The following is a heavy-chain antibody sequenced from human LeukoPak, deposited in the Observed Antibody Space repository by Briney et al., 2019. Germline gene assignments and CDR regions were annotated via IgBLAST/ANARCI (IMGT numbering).Heavy chain of an antibody. CDR1: GFTFSSYA. CDR2: ISGSGGST. D-gene: IGHD6-6*01. V-gene: IGHV3-23*01. J-gene: IGHJ6*03. Sequence: GGSLRLSCAASGFTFSSYAMSWVRQAPGKGLEWVSAISGSGGSTYYADSVKGRSTISRDNSKTTLYLQMNSLRAEDTAVYYCAKAKSSSRDYYYMDVWGKGTTVTVSS. CDR3: AKAKSSSRDYYYMDV.